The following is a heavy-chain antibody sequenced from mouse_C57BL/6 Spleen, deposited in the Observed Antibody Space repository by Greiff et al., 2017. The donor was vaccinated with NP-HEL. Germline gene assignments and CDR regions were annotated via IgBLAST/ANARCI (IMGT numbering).Heavy chain of an antibody. V-gene: IGHV1-55*01. CDR1: GYTFTSYW. CDR3: ARRGVFYYYGSSYEYWYFDV. CDR2: IYPGSGST. Sequence: QVQLQQPGAELVKPGASVKMSCKASGYTFTSYWITWVKQRPGQGLEWIGDIYPGSGSTNYNEKFKSKATLTVDTSSSTAYMQLSSLTSEDSAVYYCARRGVFYYYGSSYEYWYFDVWGTGTTVTVSS. J-gene: IGHJ1*03. D-gene: IGHD1-1*01.